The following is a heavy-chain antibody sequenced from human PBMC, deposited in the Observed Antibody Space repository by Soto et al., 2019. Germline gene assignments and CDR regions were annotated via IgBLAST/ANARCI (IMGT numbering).Heavy chain of an antibody. CDR3: VRGDTSSPYWKFAL. CDR2: IYPGDSDT. J-gene: IGHJ2*01. V-gene: IGHV5-51*01. D-gene: IGHD2-2*01. CDR1: EYSFSSHW. Sequence: GEYLKISCKGSEYSFSSHWIAWVRQMPGKGLEWMGTIYPGDSDTRYSPSFEGRVSMSADESISTAYLQWGSLQASDTAIYYCVRGDTSSPYWKFALWGRGSLVTVSS.